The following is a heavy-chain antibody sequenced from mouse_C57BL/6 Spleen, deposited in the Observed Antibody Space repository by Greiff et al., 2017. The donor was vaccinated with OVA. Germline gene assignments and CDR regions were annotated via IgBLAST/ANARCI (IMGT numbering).Heavy chain of an antibody. D-gene: IGHD2-4*01. CDR1: GYTFTSYW. V-gene: IGHV1-55*01. J-gene: IGHJ4*01. CDR2: IYPGSGST. Sequence: VQLQQSGAELVKPGASVKMSCKASGYTFTSYWITWVKQRPGQGLEWIGDIYPGSGSTNYNEKFKSKATLTVDTSSSTAYMQLSSLTSEDSAVYYCARMGDYDVNAMDYWGQGTSVTVSS. CDR3: ARMGDYDVNAMDY.